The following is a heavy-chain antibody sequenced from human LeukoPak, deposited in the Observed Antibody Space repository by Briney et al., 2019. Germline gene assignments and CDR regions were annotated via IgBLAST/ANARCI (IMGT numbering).Heavy chain of an antibody. D-gene: IGHD2-15*01. V-gene: IGHV3-23*01. Sequence: GGSLRLSCAASGFTFSSYAMSWVRQAPGQGLEWVSVISGTGGRTYYADSVKGRFTISRDNSKNTLYLQMNSLRAEDTAVYYCAKSGVLAAIGEYFDYWGQGTLVTVSS. CDR3: AKSGVLAAIGEYFDY. CDR1: GFTFSSYA. CDR2: ISGTGGRT. J-gene: IGHJ4*02.